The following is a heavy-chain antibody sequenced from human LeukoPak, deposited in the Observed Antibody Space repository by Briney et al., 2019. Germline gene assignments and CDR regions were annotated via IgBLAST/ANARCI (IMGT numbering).Heavy chain of an antibody. CDR3: AIGYSYGPYYFDY. D-gene: IGHD5-18*01. CDR2: MNPNSGNT. CDR1: GYTFTSYD. Sequence: ASVKVSCKASGYTFTSYDINWVRQATGQGLEWMGWMNPNSGNTGYAQKFQGRVTMTRNTSISTAYMELSSLRPEDTAVYYCAIGYSYGPYYFDYWGQGTLVTVSS. J-gene: IGHJ4*02. V-gene: IGHV1-8*01.